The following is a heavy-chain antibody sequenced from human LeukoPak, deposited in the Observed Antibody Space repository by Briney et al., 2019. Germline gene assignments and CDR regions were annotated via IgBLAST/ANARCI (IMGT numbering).Heavy chain of an antibody. Sequence: PGRSLRLSCATSGFTFADYAVSWFRQAPGEGLEWVGFIRKTTQGGTTEYAASVKGRFTISRDDSKSIARLQMNSLKTEDTAIYYCAREDPWIQLRPADYWGQGTLVTVSS. CDR1: GFTFADYA. CDR3: AREDPWIQLRPADY. CDR2: IRKTTQGGTT. D-gene: IGHD5-18*01. J-gene: IGHJ4*02. V-gene: IGHV3-49*03.